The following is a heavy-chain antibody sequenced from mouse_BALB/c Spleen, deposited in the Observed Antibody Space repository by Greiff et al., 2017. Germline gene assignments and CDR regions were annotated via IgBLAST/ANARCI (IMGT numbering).Heavy chain of an antibody. CDR3: ARGLSYRYDEFAY. V-gene: IGHV1-63*02. D-gene: IGHD2-14*01. CDR1: GYTFTNYW. CDR2: IYPGGGYT. Sequence: QVQLQQSGAELAKPGASVKISCKASGYTFTNYWLGWVKQRPGHGLEWIGDIYPGGGYTNYNEKFKGKATLTADTSSSTAYMQLSSLTSEDSAVYFCARGLSYRYDEFAYWGQGTLVTVSA. J-gene: IGHJ3*01.